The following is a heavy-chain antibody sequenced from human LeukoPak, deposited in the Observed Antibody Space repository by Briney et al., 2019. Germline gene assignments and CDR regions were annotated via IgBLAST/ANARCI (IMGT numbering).Heavy chain of an antibody. CDR1: GYTLTELS. CDR3: ARNSRKSGWVVTDY. D-gene: IGHD2-21*02. CDR2: FDPKDGDT. V-gene: IGHV1-24*01. Sequence: ASVKVSCKVSGYTLTELSVHWVRQAPGKGLEWMGNFDPKDGDTIYAQKFQGRVTITADKSTSTAYMELSSLRSEDTAVYYCARNSRKSGWVVTDYWGQGTLVTVSS. J-gene: IGHJ4*02.